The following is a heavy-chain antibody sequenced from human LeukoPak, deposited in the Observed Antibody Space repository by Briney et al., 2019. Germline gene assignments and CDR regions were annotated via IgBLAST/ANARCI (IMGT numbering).Heavy chain of an antibody. CDR3: ARSGYCSGGSCQGGFDY. J-gene: IGHJ4*02. D-gene: IGHD2-15*01. CDR1: GGTFSSYA. Sequence: ASVNVSCKASGGTFSSYAISWVRQAPGQGLEWMGGIIPIFGTANYAQKFQGRVTITADESTSTAYMELSSLRSEDTAVYYCARSGYCSGGSCQGGFDYWGQGTLVTVSS. V-gene: IGHV1-69*13. CDR2: IIPIFGTA.